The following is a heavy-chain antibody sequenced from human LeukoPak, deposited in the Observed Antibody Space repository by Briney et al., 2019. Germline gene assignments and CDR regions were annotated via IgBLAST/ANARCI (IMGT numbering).Heavy chain of an antibody. CDR3: ARAPLGTSVQRYNWFDP. CDR2: ISYDGDNK. V-gene: IGHV3-30*04. J-gene: IGHJ5*02. Sequence: GGSLRLSCAASGFTFSSYSMHWVRQAPGKGLEWVAIISYDGDNKYYADSVKGRFTISRDNSKNTLYLQINSLRPEDTAVYYCARAPLGTSVQRYNWFDPWGQGTLVTVSS. CDR1: GFTFSSYS. D-gene: IGHD1-7*01.